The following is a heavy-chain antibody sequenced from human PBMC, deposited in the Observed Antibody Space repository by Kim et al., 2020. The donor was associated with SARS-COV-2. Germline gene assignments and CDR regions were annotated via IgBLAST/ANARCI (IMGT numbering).Heavy chain of an antibody. Sequence: PKSRVTISVDTSKNQFSLKLSSVTAADTAVYYCARHVDTAMVPMANWFDPWGQGTLVTVSS. D-gene: IGHD5-18*01. V-gene: IGHV4-39*01. J-gene: IGHJ5*02. CDR3: ARHVDTAMVPMANWFDP.